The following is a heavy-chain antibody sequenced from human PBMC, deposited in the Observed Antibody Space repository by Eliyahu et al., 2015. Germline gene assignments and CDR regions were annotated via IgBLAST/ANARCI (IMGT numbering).Heavy chain of an antibody. CDR2: IYYSASS. V-gene: IGHV4-59*01. J-gene: IGHJ4*02. CDR1: GGSISXNX. D-gene: IGHD3-16*01. CDR3: AGGFYGDRNDY. Sequence: QVQLQESGPGLVKPSETLSLTCXXXGGSISXNXWSWXRQPPGKGLEWIGYIYYSASSNYNPSLKSRLTISVDTSTNQFSLKLSSVTAADTALYYCAGGFYGDRNDYWGQGTLVTVSS.